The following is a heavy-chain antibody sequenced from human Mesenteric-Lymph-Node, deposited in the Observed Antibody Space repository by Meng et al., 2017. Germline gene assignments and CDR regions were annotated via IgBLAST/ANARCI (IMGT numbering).Heavy chain of an antibody. V-gene: IGHV4-31*03. CDR2: IYYSGST. Sequence: LRLSCTVSGGSISSGGYYWSWIRQHPGKGLEWIGYIYYSGSTYYNPSLKSRVTISVDTSKNQFSLKLSSVTAADTAVYYCARDALPWIQPGGSAFDIWGQGTMVTVSS. CDR3: ARDALPWIQPGGSAFDI. J-gene: IGHJ3*02. D-gene: IGHD5-18*01. CDR1: GGSISSGGYY.